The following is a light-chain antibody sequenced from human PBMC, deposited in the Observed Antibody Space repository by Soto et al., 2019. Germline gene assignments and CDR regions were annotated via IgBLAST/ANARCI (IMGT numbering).Light chain of an antibody. V-gene: IGKV3-20*01. CDR2: GAS. CDR1: F. Sequence: ETVLTQSPGTLSLSPGEGATLSCSSFLAWYQQKAGQAPRLLIYGASSRATGIPDRFSGSGSGTDFTLTISRLEPEDFAVYYCQQYGSSPITFGQGTRLEIK. CDR3: QQYGSSPIT. J-gene: IGKJ5*01.